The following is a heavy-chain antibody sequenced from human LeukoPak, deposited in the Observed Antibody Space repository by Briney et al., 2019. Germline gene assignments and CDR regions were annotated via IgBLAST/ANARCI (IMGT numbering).Heavy chain of an antibody. J-gene: IGHJ4*02. V-gene: IGHV1-8*01. CDR3: ARHEDTAMPIDY. Sequence: ASVKVSCKASGYTFTSYDINWVRQATGHGLEWMGWMNPNSGNTGYAQKFQGRVTMTRNTSISTAYMELSSLRSEDTAVYYCARHEDTAMPIDYWGQGTLVTVSS. CDR2: MNPNSGNT. CDR1: GYTFTSYD. D-gene: IGHD5-18*01.